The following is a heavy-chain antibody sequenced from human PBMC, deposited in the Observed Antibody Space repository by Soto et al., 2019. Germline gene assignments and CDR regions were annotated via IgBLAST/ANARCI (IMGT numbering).Heavy chain of an antibody. J-gene: IGHJ4*02. D-gene: IGHD2-15*01. Sequence: EVQLLESGGGLVQPGGSLRLSCAASGFTFSSYAMSWVRQAPGKGLEWVSAISGSGGSTYYADSVKGRFTISRDNSKNTLYLQMNSLRAEDTAVYYCAKENRLGYSSGGSCPAHFDYWGQGTLVTVSS. CDR1: GFTFSSYA. V-gene: IGHV3-23*01. CDR2: ISGSGGST. CDR3: AKENRLGYSSGGSCPAHFDY.